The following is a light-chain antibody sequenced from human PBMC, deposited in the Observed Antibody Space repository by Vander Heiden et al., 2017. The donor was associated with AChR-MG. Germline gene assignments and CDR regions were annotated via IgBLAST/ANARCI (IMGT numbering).Light chain of an antibody. Sequence: DIAMTKSPPSLPVTPGEPASIPCRSSQSLLDSNGYNYLDWYLQKPGQSPQLLIYLGSNRASGVPDRFSGSASGTDFTLKISRVEAEDVGVYYCWQALQTPFTFGQGTRLEIK. CDR2: LGS. CDR1: QSLLDSNGYNY. J-gene: IGKJ5*01. V-gene: IGKV2-28*01. CDR3: WQALQTPFT.